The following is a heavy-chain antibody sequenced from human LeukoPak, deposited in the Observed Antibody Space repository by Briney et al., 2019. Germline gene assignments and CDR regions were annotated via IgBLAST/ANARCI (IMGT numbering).Heavy chain of an antibody. V-gene: IGHV3-30*02. CDR1: GFIFSNYG. CDR3: AKERQKLVPDIDY. D-gene: IGHD3-9*01. CDR2: TRYDESRT. Sequence: GGSLRLSCAASGFIFSNYGMHWVRQAPGKGLEWLAFTRYDESRTYYADSVKGRFSISRDNSKNTLYLQMNNLRPEDTAVYSCAKERQKLVPDIDYWGQGTLVTASS. J-gene: IGHJ4*02.